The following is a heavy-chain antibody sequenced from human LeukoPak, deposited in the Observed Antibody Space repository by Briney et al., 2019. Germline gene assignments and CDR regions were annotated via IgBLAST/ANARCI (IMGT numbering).Heavy chain of an antibody. Sequence: ASVKVSCKASGYTFTSYGISWVRQAPGQGLEWMGWISAYNGNTNYAQKLQGRVTMTTDTSTSTAYMELRSLRSDDTAVYYCARRIAVASVKYYYYYYMDVWGKGTTVTVSS. J-gene: IGHJ6*03. CDR3: ARRIAVASVKYYYYYYMDV. V-gene: IGHV1-18*01. D-gene: IGHD6-19*01. CDR2: ISAYNGNT. CDR1: GYTFTSYG.